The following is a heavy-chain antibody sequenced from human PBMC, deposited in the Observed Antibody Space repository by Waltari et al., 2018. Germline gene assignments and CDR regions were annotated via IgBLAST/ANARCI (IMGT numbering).Heavy chain of an antibody. CDR1: GGSISSHY. CDR3: ARVVRALVGAPLYYFDY. Sequence: QVQLQESGPGLVKPSETLSLTCTVSGGSISSHYWSWIRQPPGKGLEWIGYIYYSGRTNYNPSRKSRVTISVDTSKNQFSLKLSSVTAADTAVYYCARVVRALVGAPLYYFDYWGQGTLVTVSS. CDR2: IYYSGRT. V-gene: IGHV4-59*11. D-gene: IGHD1-26*01. J-gene: IGHJ4*02.